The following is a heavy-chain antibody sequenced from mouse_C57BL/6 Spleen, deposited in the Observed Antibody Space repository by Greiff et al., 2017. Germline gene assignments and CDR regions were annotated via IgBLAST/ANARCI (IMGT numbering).Heavy chain of an antibody. CDR3: ARRGVGPIDY. CDR2: IDPSDSYT. V-gene: IGHV1-69*01. D-gene: IGHD4-1*01. Sequence: QVQLQQPGAELVMPGASVKLSCKASGYTFTSYWMHWVKQRPGQGLEWIGEIDPSDSYTNYNQKFKGKSTLTVDKSSSTAYMQLSSLTSEDSAVYYGARRGVGPIDYWGQGTTLTVSS. J-gene: IGHJ2*01. CDR1: GYTFTSYW.